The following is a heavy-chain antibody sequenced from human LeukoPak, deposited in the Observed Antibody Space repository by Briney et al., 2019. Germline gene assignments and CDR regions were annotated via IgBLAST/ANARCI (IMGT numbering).Heavy chain of an antibody. V-gene: IGHV3-9*03. CDR2: ISWNSGTI. CDR3: AKANYYDSSGYYPRGAFDI. J-gene: IGHJ3*02. D-gene: IGHD3-22*01. Sequence: GGSLRLSCAASGFTFDDYAMHWVRQAPGKGLEWVSGISWNSGTICYADSVKGRFTISRDNSKNSLYLQMNSLRAEDMALYYCAKANYYDSSGYYPRGAFDIWGQGTMVTVSS. CDR1: GFTFDDYA.